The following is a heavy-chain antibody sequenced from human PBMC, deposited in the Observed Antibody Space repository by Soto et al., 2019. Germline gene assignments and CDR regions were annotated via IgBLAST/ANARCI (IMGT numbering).Heavy chain of an antibody. J-gene: IGHJ4*02. CDR1: GGSFSGYY. CDR2: INHSGST. V-gene: IGHV4-34*01. CDR3: ASFPYFDY. Sequence: PSETLSLTCAVYGGSFSGYYWSWIRQPPGKGLEWIGEINHSGSTNYNPSLKSRVTISVDTSKNQFSLKLSSVTAADTAVYYCASFPYFDYWGQGTLVTVSS.